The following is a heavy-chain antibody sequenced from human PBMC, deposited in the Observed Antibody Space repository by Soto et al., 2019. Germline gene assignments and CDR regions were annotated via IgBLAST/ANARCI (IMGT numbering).Heavy chain of an antibody. CDR1: GGSFSGYY. Sequence: PSETLSLTCAVYGGSFSGYYWSWIRQPPGKGLEWIGEINHSGSTNYNPSLKSRGTISVDTSKNQFSLQLSSVTAADTAVYYCARAARGKADPYYYYMDVWGKGTTVTVS. CDR2: INHSGST. V-gene: IGHV4-34*01. D-gene: IGHD3-10*01. CDR3: ARAARGKADPYYYYMDV. J-gene: IGHJ6*03.